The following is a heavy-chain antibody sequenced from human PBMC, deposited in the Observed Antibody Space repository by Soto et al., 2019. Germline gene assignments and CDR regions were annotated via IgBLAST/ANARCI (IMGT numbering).Heavy chain of an antibody. V-gene: IGHV1-69*01. D-gene: IGHD3-22*01. J-gene: IGHJ4*02. CDR3: ARGRQGYYDSSGFPGR. CDR2: IIPIFGTA. CDR1: GGTFSSYA. Sequence: QVQLVQSGAEVKRPGSSVKVSCKASGGTFSSYAISWVRQAPGQGLEWMGGIIPIFGTATYAQKFQGRVTITADESTSTAYMELSSLRSEDTAVYYCARGRQGYYDSSGFPGRWGQGTLVTVSS.